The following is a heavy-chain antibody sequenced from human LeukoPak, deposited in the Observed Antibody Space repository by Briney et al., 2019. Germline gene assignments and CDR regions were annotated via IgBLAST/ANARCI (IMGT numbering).Heavy chain of an antibody. D-gene: IGHD2-2*01. V-gene: IGHV3-23*01. Sequence: GGSLRLSCVGSGFTFSSHDIIWVRQAPGKGLEWVSDIGGRDSEQHYAASVKGRFTISRDNSKNTVYLHMSTLSVEDTAKYYCARRGQYCSRSGCQFDYWGQGILVTVS. CDR2: IGGRDSEQ. J-gene: IGHJ4*02. CDR3: ARRGQYCSRSGCQFDY. CDR1: GFTFSSHD.